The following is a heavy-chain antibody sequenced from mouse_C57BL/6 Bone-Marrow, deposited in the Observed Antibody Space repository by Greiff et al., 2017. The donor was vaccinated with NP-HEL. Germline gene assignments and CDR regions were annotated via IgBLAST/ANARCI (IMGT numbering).Heavy chain of an antibody. CDR3: TTWALLWLRRGDYYAMDY. Sequence: DVKLQESGAELVRPGASVKLSCTASGFNIKDDYMHWVKQRPEQGLEWIGWIDPENGDTEYASKFQGKATITADTSSNTAYLQLSSLTSEDTAVYYCTTWALLWLRRGDYYAMDYWGQGTSVTVSS. V-gene: IGHV14-4*01. CDR2: IDPENGDT. J-gene: IGHJ4*01. D-gene: IGHD2-2*01. CDR1: GFNIKDDY.